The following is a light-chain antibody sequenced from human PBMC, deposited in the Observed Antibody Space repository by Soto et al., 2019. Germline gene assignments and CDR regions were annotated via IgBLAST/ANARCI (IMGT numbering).Light chain of an antibody. CDR3: QQYSDSSGA. CDR1: QSIGTS. J-gene: IGKJ1*01. Sequence: DIQMTQSPSTLSAFVGDRVTITCRASQSIGTSLAWLQQKPGKAPRFLIYDASTLESGVPSRFSGSGSGTEFSLTISSLQPDDSATYYCQQYSDSSGAFGQGTRVEIK. V-gene: IGKV1-5*01. CDR2: DAS.